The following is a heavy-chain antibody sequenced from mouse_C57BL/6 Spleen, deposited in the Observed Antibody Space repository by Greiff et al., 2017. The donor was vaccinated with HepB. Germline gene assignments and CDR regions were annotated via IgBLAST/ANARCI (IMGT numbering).Heavy chain of an antibody. Sequence: EVKLMESGGGLVKPGGSLKLSCAASGFTFSSYAMSWVRQTPEKRLEWVATISDGGSYTYYPDNVKGRFTISRDNAKNNQYLQMSHLKSEDTAMYYCAREITTVGRYFDYWGQGTTLTVSS. CDR3: AREITTVGRYFDY. J-gene: IGHJ2*01. CDR1: GFTFSSYA. V-gene: IGHV5-4*01. D-gene: IGHD1-1*01. CDR2: ISDGGSYT.